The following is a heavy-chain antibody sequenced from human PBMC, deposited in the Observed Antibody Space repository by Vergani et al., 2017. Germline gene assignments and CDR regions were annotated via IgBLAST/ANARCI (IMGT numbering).Heavy chain of an antibody. CDR1: GFTFSSYG. D-gene: IGHD3-22*01. Sequence: VQLVESGGGVVQPGRSLRLSCAASGFTFSSYGMHWVRQAPGKGLEWVAVISYDGSNKYYADSVKGRFTISRDNSKNTLYLQMNSLRAEDTAVYYCAKGLYYYDSSGPTDYWGQGTLVTVSS. CDR2: ISYDGSNK. J-gene: IGHJ4*02. CDR3: AKGLYYYDSSGPTDY. V-gene: IGHV3-30*18.